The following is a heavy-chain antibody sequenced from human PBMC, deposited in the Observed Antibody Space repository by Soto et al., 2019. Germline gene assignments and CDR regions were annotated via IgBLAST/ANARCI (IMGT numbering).Heavy chain of an antibody. D-gene: IGHD2-8*02. J-gene: IGHJ4*02. CDR2: SSWNSATI. Sequence: PGGSLRLSCAASGFTFDEYAMHWVRQAPGKGLEWVSGSSWNSATIGYADSVKGRFTIARDNAKNSLYLQMNSLRPEDTALYYCAKGHEVLVHPFFDYWGQGNLVTVSS. V-gene: IGHV3-9*01. CDR1: GFTFDEYA. CDR3: AKGHEVLVHPFFDY.